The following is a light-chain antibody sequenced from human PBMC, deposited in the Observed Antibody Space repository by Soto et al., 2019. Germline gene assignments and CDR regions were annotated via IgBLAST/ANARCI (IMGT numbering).Light chain of an antibody. J-gene: IGKJ1*01. CDR3: QQSYSTPRT. V-gene: IGKV1-39*01. Sequence: DTQTSKTQSSLSASVGDRVTITCRASQSISSYLNWYQQKPGKAPKLLIYAASSLQSGVPSRFSGSGSGTDFTLTISSLQPEDFATYYCQQSYSTPRTFGQGTKV. CDR2: AAS. CDR1: QSISSY.